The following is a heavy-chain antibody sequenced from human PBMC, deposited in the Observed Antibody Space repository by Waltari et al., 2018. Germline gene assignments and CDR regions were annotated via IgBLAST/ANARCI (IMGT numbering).Heavy chain of an antibody. CDR1: GFTFSGSA. Sequence: EVQLVESGGGLVQPGGSLKLSCAASGFTFSGSAMHWIRQAAGKGLEWVGRIRSKANSYATAYAASVKGRFTISRDDSKNTAYLQMNSLKTEDTAVYYCQVLAAHGMDVWGQGTTVTVSS. J-gene: IGHJ6*02. V-gene: IGHV3-73*01. CDR3: QVLAAHGMDV. D-gene: IGHD3-9*01. CDR2: IRSKANSYAT.